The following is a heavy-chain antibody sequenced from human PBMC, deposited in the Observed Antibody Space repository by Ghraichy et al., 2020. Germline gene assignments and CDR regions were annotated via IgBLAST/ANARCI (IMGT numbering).Heavy chain of an antibody. V-gene: IGHV4-4*07. Sequence: SETLSLTCSVSGDSISSSYWSWIRQPAGKGLEWIGRIDPRGKTNNNPSLNSRVTLSLDTSKTHFYLRLKSVTAADTAVYYCTRDGSKGARGDAFDIWGQGKRVNVSS. J-gene: IGHJ3*02. D-gene: IGHD4/OR15-4a*01. CDR3: TRDGSKGARGDAFDI. CDR1: GDSISSSY. CDR2: IDPRGKT.